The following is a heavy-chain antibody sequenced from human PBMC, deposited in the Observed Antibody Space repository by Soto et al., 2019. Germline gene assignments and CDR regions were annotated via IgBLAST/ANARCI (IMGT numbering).Heavy chain of an antibody. Sequence: QVQLVQSGAEVKKPGASVKVSCKASGYTFTSYDINWVRQATGQGLEWMGWMNPNSGNTGYAQKFQGRGTMTRTTSISTAYMELSSLRSEDTAVYYCARGWRLGELSLFVYYYGMDVWGQGTTVTVSS. CDR3: ARGWRLGELSLFVYYYGMDV. CDR1: GYTFTSYD. J-gene: IGHJ6*02. D-gene: IGHD3-16*02. V-gene: IGHV1-8*01. CDR2: MNPNSGNT.